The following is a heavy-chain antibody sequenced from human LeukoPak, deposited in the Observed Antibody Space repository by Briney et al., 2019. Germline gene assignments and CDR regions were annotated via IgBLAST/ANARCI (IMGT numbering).Heavy chain of an antibody. V-gene: IGHV3-74*01. CDR2: INGDGSNS. CDR3: ARTSPTSHFDF. J-gene: IGHJ4*02. D-gene: IGHD3-16*01. Sequence: AGGSLRLSCVASGFTFTTYWMHWVRQAPGKGLVWVSRINGDGSNSNYADSVKGRFTISRDNARNTLYLQMNGLRAEDTALYYCARTSPTSHFDFWGQGTLITVSS. CDR1: GFTFTTYW.